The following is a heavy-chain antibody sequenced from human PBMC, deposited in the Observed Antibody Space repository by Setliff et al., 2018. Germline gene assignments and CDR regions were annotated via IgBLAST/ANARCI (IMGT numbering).Heavy chain of an antibody. CDR3: ARGRLQFLEWLFLDY. Sequence: ASVKVSCKASGGTFSSYAISWVRQAPGQGLEWMGGIIPILGIANYSQKFQGRVTITRDTSASTAYMELSSLRSEDTAVYYCARGRLQFLEWLFLDYWGQGTLVTVSS. D-gene: IGHD3-3*01. J-gene: IGHJ4*02. CDR2: IIPILGIA. CDR1: GGTFSSYA. V-gene: IGHV1-69*10.